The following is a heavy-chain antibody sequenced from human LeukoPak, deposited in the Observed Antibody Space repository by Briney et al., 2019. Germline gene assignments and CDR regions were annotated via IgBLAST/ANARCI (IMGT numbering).Heavy chain of an antibody. CDR1: GGTFSSYA. Sequence: SVKVSCKASGGTFSSYAISWVRQAPGQGLEWMGGIIPIFGTANYAQKFQGRVTITADESTSTAYMELSSLRSEDTAVYYCARVGEYCSSTSCYGLGDYWGQGTLVTVSS. CDR2: IIPIFGTA. V-gene: IGHV1-69*13. D-gene: IGHD2-2*01. CDR3: ARVGEYCSSTSCYGLGDY. J-gene: IGHJ4*02.